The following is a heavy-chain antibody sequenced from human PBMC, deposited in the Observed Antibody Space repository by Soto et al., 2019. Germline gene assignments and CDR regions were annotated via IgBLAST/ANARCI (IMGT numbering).Heavy chain of an antibody. CDR2: IHSDGSST. D-gene: IGHD1-26*01. CDR1: GFTFSYYW. V-gene: IGHV3-74*03. CDR3: ARGDRGAFDL. Sequence: EVQLVESGGGLVQPGESLRLSCAASGFTFSYYWMHWVRQAPGKGLVWVSRIHSDGSSTTYADSVKDRFTISRDNARNTLYLQMNSLRAEDPAVYYCARGDRGAFDLWGQGTVLTGSS. J-gene: IGHJ3*01.